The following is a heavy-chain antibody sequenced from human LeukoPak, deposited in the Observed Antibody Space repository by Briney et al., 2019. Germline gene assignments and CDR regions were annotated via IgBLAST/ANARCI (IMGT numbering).Heavy chain of an antibody. Sequence: GGSLRLSCAASGFTFSSYWMTWVRQAPGKGLQWVANIKHDGSEGFYVDSVKGRFTISRDNAKNSVYLQMKSLRAEDTAVYYCARDQANYFDDSGFSTYWGQGTLVTVSS. J-gene: IGHJ4*02. CDR2: IKHDGSEG. CDR3: ARDQANYFDDSGFSTY. CDR1: GFTFSSYW. D-gene: IGHD3-22*01. V-gene: IGHV3-7*01.